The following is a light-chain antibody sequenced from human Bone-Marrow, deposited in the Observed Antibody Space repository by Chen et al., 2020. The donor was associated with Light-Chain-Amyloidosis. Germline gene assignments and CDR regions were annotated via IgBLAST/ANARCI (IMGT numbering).Light chain of an antibody. CDR3: QQYYTSPRT. J-gene: IGKJ1*01. V-gene: IGKV4-1*01. Sequence: DIVMTQSPDSPAVSLGDRATINCKSSQSVLYTSNNKNYLAWYQQKPGQPPRLLIYWASTRGSGVPERFSGSGSGTDFTLTISSLQAEDVAVYYCQQYYTSPRTFGQGSKVEI. CDR2: WAS. CDR1: QSVLYTSNNKNY.